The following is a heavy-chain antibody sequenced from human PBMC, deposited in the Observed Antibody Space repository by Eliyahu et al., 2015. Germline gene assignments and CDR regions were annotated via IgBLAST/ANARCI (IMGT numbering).Heavy chain of an antibody. D-gene: IGHD1-14*01. J-gene: IGHJ6*02. CDR2: IYHSGST. V-gene: IGHV4-38-2*01. CDR1: GYSISSGYY. Sequence: QVQLQESGPGLVKPSETLSLTCAASGYSISSGYYWGWIRQPPGKGLEWIGSIYHSGSTYYNPSLKSRVTISVDTSKNQFSLKLSSVTAADTAVYYCARSGLITYGMDVWGQGTTVTVSS. CDR3: ARSGLITYGMDV.